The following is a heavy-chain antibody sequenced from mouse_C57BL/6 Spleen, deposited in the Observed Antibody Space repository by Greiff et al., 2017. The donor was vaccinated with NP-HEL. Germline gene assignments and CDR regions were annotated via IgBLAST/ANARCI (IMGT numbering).Heavy chain of an antibody. D-gene: IGHD2-3*01. CDR1: GFTFNTYA. CDR2: IRSKSSNYAT. CDR3: VREGNDGYYVTWFAY. Sequence: EVQRVESGGGLVQPKGSLKLSCAASGFTFNTYAMHWVRQAPGKGLEWVARIRSKSSNYATYYADSVKDRFTISRDDSQSMLDLQMNNLKTEDTAMYYCVREGNDGYYVTWFAYWGQGTLVTVSA. J-gene: IGHJ3*01. V-gene: IGHV10-3*01.